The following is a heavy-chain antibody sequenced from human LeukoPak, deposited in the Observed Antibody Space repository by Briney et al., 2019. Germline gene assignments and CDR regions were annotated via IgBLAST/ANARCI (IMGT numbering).Heavy chain of an antibody. D-gene: IGHD3-22*01. J-gene: IGHJ4*02. CDR1: GYTLTYYY. CDR3: ARVGYYESSGYYEY. V-gene: IGHV1-2*06. CDR2: INPNSGGT. Sequence: GASVKVSCKASGYTLTYYYMHCVRQAPGQGLEWMGRINPNSGGTNYAQKFQGRVTMTRDTSISTVYMERSRLRSDDTAVYYCARVGYYESSGYYEYWGQGTLVTVSS.